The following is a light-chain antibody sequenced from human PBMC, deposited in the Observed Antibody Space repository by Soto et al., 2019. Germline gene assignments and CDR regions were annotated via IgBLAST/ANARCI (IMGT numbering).Light chain of an antibody. J-gene: IGLJ1*01. CDR3: GSYAGSNKFV. CDR1: TTDDGCYNS. V-gene: IGLV2-8*01. CDR2: EVS. Sequence: QSALTQPPSASGSPVQSVTISSTRTTTDDGCYNSVSWYQQHPGQAPNLMVYEVSKQRSGVPDRFSGSKSGNTASLTVSGLQAEDEADYAGGSYAGSNKFVFGTGTKLTVL.